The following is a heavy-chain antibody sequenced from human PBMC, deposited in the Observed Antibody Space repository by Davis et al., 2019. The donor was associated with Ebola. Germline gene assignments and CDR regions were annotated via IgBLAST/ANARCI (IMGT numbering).Heavy chain of an antibody. D-gene: IGHD6-25*01. CDR1: GFSVSSNY. CDR2: IYSGGTT. J-gene: IGHJ6*02. V-gene: IGHV3-53*01. Sequence: GESLKISCAASGFSVSSNYMSWVRQAPGKGLEWVSVIYSGGTTYYADSVKGRFTISRDNSKNTLNLQMNSLRAEETAVYHCARAVQGVAATVPYYYYGMDVWGQGTTVTVSS. CDR3: ARAVQGVAATVPYYYYGMDV.